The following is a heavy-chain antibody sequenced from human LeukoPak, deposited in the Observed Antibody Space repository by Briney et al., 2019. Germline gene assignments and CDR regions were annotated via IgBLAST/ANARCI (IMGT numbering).Heavy chain of an antibody. Sequence: GGSLRLSCAASGFTFSTYSMNWVRQAPGKGLEWVSYISTGSVTIYYADSVKDRFTISRDNAKNSLYLQMNSLRAEDTAVYYCARTRSGSYFQIDYWGQGTLVTVSS. V-gene: IGHV3-48*01. D-gene: IGHD1-26*01. CDR2: ISTGSVTI. CDR1: GFTFSTYS. J-gene: IGHJ4*02. CDR3: ARTRSGSYFQIDY.